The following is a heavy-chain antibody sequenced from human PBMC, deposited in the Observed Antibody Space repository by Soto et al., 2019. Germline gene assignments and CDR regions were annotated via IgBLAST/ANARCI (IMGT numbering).Heavy chain of an antibody. V-gene: IGHV1-69*13. J-gene: IGHJ4*02. CDR3: AREGYYDILTGSAPFDY. CDR1: GGTFSSYA. Sequence: GASVKVSCKASGGTFSSYAISWVRQAPGRGLEWMGGIIPIFGTANYAQKFQGRVTITADESTSTAYMELSSLRSEDTAVYYCAREGYYDILTGSAPFDYWGQGTLVTVSS. D-gene: IGHD3-9*01. CDR2: IIPIFGTA.